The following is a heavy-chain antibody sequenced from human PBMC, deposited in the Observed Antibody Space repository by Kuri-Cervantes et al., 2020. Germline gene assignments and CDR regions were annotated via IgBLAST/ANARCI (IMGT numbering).Heavy chain of an antibody. D-gene: IGHD3-22*01. CDR1: GYTFTGYY. Sequence: ASVKVSCKASGYTFTGYYMHWVRQAPGQGLEWMGWINPNSGGTNYAQKFQGRVTMTRDTSISTAYMELSRLRSDDTAVYYCARGPFDDYYDSSACYGMDVWGQGTTVTVSS. V-gene: IGHV1-2*02. J-gene: IGHJ6*02. CDR2: INPNSGGT. CDR3: ARGPFDDYYDSSACYGMDV.